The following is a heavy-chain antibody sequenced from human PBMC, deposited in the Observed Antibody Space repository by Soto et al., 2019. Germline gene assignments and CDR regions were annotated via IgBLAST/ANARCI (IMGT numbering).Heavy chain of an antibody. CDR3: ARANYMDV. CDR2: INHSGST. CDR1: GGSFSGYY. V-gene: IGHV4-34*01. Sequence: SETLSLTCAVYGGSFSGYYWSWVRQPPGKGLEWIGEINHSGSTNYNPSLKSRVTISVDTAKNQFSLKLSSVTAADTAVYYCARANYMDVWGKGTTVTVSS. J-gene: IGHJ6*03.